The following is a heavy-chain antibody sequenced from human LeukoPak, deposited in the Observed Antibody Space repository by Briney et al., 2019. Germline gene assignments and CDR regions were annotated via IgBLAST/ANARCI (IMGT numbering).Heavy chain of an antibody. CDR2: IYYSGST. D-gene: IGHD2-21*01. CDR1: GGSISSGDYY. CDR3: ARNPGLWWGDFDY. J-gene: IGHJ4*02. Sequence: SETLSLTCTVSGGSISSGDYYWSWIRQPPGKGLEWIGYIYYSGSTYYNPSLKSRVTISVDTYKNQFSLKLSSVTAADTAVYYCARNPGLWWGDFDYWGQGTLVTVSS. V-gene: IGHV4-30-4*01.